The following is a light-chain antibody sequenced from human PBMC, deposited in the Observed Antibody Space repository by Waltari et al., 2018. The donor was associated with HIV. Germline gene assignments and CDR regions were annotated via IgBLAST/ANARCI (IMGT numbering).Light chain of an antibody. CDR1: QGISSH. CDR2: GAS. V-gene: IGKV1-9*01. J-gene: IGKJ4*01. Sequence: DIVMTQSPAILSVSPVERVTITCRASQGISSHLAWYQQKPGKAPILLIYGASTLESGVPSRFRGSRSGTQFTLTISSLQPEDFATYYCQQFNSYPVTFGGGTKVEIK. CDR3: QQFNSYPVT.